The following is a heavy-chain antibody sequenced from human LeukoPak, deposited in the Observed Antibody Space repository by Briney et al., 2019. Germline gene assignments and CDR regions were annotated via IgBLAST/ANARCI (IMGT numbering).Heavy chain of an antibody. V-gene: IGHV1-46*01. CDR1: GYTFTSYY. CDR2: INPSGGST. CDR3: ARDGSSITMVRGVIDY. Sequence: GASVTVSCKASGYTFTSYYMHWVRQAPGQGLEWMGIINPSGGSTSYAQKFQGRVTMTRDTSTSTVYMELSSLRSEDTAVYYCARDGSSITMVRGVIDYWGQGTLVTVSS. D-gene: IGHD3-10*01. J-gene: IGHJ4*02.